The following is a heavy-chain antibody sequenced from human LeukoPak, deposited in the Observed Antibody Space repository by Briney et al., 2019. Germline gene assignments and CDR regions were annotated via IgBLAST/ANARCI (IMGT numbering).Heavy chain of an antibody. CDR3: ARGLEYSSSSGGY. D-gene: IGHD6-6*01. Sequence: SETLSLTCAVYGGSFSGYYWSWIRQPPGKGLEWIGEINHSGSTNYNPSLKSRVTISVDTSKNQFSLKLSSVTAADTAVYYCARGLEYSSSSGGYWGQGTLVTVSS. CDR2: INHSGST. J-gene: IGHJ4*02. V-gene: IGHV4-34*01. CDR1: GGSFSGYY.